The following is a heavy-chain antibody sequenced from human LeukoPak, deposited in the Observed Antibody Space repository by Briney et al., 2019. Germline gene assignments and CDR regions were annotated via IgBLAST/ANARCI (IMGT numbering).Heavy chain of an antibody. V-gene: IGHV1-8*01. Sequence: ASVKVSCKASGYTFTSYDINWVRQATGQGLEWMGWMNPNSGNTGYAQKFQGRVTMTRNTSISTAHMELSSLRSEDTAVYYCARAPSNYDFWSGYRSPFDYWGQGTLVTVSS. CDR2: MNPNSGNT. J-gene: IGHJ4*02. CDR1: GYTFTSYD. D-gene: IGHD3-3*01. CDR3: ARAPSNYDFWSGYRSPFDY.